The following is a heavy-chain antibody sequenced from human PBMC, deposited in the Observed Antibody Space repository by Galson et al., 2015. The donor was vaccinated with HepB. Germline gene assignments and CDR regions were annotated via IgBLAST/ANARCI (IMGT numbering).Heavy chain of an antibody. Sequence: SVKVSCKVSGYTLTELSMHWVRQAPGKGLEWMGGFDPEDGETIYAQKFQGRVTMTEDTSTDTAYMELSSLRSEDTAVYYCASTIFGVEAFDYWGQGTLVTVSS. CDR2: FDPEDGET. V-gene: IGHV1-24*01. D-gene: IGHD3-3*01. CDR3: ASTIFGVEAFDY. CDR1: GYTLTELS. J-gene: IGHJ4*02.